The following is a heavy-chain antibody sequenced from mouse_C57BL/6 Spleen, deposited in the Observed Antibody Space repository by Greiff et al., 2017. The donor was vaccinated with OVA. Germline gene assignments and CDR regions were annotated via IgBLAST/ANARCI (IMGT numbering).Heavy chain of an antibody. J-gene: IGHJ1*03. V-gene: IGHV1-66*01. CDR1: GYSFTSYY. CDR2: IYPGSGNT. Sequence: VQLQQSGPELVKPGASVKISCKASGYSFTSYYIHWVKQRPGQGLEWIGWIYPGSGNTKYNEKFKGKATLTADTSSSTAYMQLSSLTSEDSAVYYCARSGSNYGWYFDVWGTGTTVTVSS. D-gene: IGHD2-5*01. CDR3: ARSGSNYGWYFDV.